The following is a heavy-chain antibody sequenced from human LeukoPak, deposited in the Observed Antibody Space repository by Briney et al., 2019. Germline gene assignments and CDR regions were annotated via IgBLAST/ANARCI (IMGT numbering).Heavy chain of an antibody. CDR3: ARDHPSSSWTFDY. J-gene: IGHJ4*02. Sequence: AGGSPRLSCAASGFTFSSSAMSWVRQAPGKGLEWVSSISGSGSGGSTYYADSVKGRFTISRDNSKNTLYLQMNSLRAEDTAVYYCARDHPSSSWTFDYWGQGTLVTVSS. CDR1: GFTFSSSA. CDR2: ISGSGSGGST. D-gene: IGHD6-13*01. V-gene: IGHV3-23*01.